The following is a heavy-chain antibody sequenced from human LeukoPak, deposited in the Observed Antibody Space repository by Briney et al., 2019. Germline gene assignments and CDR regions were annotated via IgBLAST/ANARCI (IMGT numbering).Heavy chain of an antibody. CDR3: ARDFAIQGIWSGYPYFQH. CDR1: GFTFSSYG. V-gene: IGHV3-33*01. J-gene: IGHJ1*01. Sequence: PGGSLRLSCAASGFTFSSYGMHWVRQAPGKGLEWVAVIWYDGSNKYYADSVKGRFTISRDNSKNTLYLQMNSLRAEDTAVYYCARDFAIQGIWSGYPYFQHWGQGTLVTVSS. D-gene: IGHD3-3*01. CDR2: IWYDGSNK.